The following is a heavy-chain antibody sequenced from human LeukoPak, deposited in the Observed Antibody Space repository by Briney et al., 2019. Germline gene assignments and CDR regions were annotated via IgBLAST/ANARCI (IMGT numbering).Heavy chain of an antibody. J-gene: IGHJ4*02. D-gene: IGHD6-13*01. CDR1: GYNFDKFG. V-gene: IGHV1-18*01. Sequence: ASVKVSCKASGYNFDKFGIAWVRQAPGQGLEWMGWINTHNGNTKYAQDIQGRATMTTDTSTSTVYMELRSLRSDDTAVYFCARDTPQHLKRYDYWGQGTQVTVSS. CDR3: ARDTPQHLKRYDY. CDR2: INTHNGNT.